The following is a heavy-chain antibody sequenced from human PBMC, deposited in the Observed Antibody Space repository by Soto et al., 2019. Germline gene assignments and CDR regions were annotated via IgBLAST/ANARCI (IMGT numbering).Heavy chain of an antibody. D-gene: IGHD6-25*01. CDR3: ARIAAGY. J-gene: IGHJ4*02. CDR1: GYTFTGYN. CDR2: INPSGGDT. Sequence: QVQLVQSGAEVKKPGASVKVSCKPSGYTFTGYNIHWVRQAPGQGLEGMGTINPSGGDTTYEQKFQGIDPMTRDTSTSTVYMELSSLEPEDTAVYYCARIAAGYWGQGTPVTVSS. V-gene: IGHV1-46*01.